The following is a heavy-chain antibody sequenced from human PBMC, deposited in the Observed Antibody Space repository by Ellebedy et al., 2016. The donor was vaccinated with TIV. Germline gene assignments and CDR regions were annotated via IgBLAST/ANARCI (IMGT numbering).Heavy chain of an antibody. CDR2: IRYSGST. Sequence: SETLSLPCTVSGDSVSGDSVSSYYWSWIRPSPVKGLEWIGYIRYSGSTNYNPSLKSRVTISIDTSKNQFSLKLSSVTAADTAVYYCARHTIFGVDFWGQGTLVTVSS. D-gene: IGHD3-3*01. CDR1: GDSVSGDSVSSYY. J-gene: IGHJ4*02. V-gene: IGHV4-61*01. CDR3: ARHTIFGVDF.